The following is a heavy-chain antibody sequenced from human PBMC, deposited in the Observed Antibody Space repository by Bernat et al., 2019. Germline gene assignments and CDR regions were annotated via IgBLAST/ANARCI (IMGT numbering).Heavy chain of an antibody. J-gene: IGHJ4*02. CDR1: GFTFSSHW. CDR3: SRYHAGDSSSTRVDY. V-gene: IGHV3-74*01. D-gene: IGHD6-6*01. Sequence: EVQLVESGGGLVQPGGSLRLSCAASGFTFSSHWMHWFRQAPGKGLVWVSRINSDGSSTSYADSVKGRYTISRNNAKNTLFVQMNSMRVEDTAVYYCSRYHAGDSSSTRVDYWGQGTLVTVSS. CDR2: INSDGSST.